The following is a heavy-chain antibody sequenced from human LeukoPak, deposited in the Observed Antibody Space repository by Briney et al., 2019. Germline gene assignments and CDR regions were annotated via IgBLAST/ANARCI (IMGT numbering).Heavy chain of an antibody. CDR3: ARVGGSYTPFDY. V-gene: IGHV1-18*01. CDR2: ISAYNGNT. Sequence: ASVKVSCKASGYTFTSYGISWVRQAPGQGLEWMGWISAYNGNTNYAQKLQGRVTMTTDTSTSTAHMELRSLRSDDTAVYYCARVGGSYTPFDYWGQGTLVTVSS. J-gene: IGHJ4*02. CDR1: GYTFTSYG. D-gene: IGHD1-26*01.